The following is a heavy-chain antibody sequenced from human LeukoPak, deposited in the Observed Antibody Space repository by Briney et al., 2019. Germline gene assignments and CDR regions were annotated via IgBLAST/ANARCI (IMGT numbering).Heavy chain of an antibody. V-gene: IGHV1-2*02. Sequence: ASVKVSCKASGYTFTDYYIHWVRQAPGQALEWMGWMKPESGKTGTAQRFQGRVTLTRDTSTSTAYMEVTRLTSDDTAIYYCARDKNPTVFDYWGQGTLVTVSS. J-gene: IGHJ4*01. CDR3: ARDKNPTVFDY. CDR1: GYTFTDYY. CDR2: MKPESGKT.